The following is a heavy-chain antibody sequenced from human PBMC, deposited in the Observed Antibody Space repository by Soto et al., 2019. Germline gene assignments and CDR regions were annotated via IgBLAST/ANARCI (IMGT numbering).Heavy chain of an antibody. CDR2: TRNKANSFTT. CDR3: ARDVISTVTYFDY. Sequence: GGSLRLSCAASGFTFSDHYMDWVRQAPGKGLEWVGRTRNKANSFTTEYAASVKGRFTIFRDDSKNSLYLQMSSLKTEDTAMYYCARDVISTVTYFDYWGQGTLVTVSS. CDR1: GFTFSDHY. V-gene: IGHV3-72*01. J-gene: IGHJ4*02. D-gene: IGHD4-17*01.